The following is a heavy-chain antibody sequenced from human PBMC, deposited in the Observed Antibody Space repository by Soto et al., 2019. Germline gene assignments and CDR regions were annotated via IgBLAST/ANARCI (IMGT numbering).Heavy chain of an antibody. CDR2: IYHSGST. D-gene: IGHD6-19*01. CDR3: ARKISENCGVDSTGYDF. CDR1: GGSISSGSYY. J-gene: IGHJ4*02. Sequence: PSETLSLTCTVSGGSISSGSYYWSWIRQYPGRGLEWIGYIYHSGSTYYNPSLRSPLTISVDTSKNQFSLKLSSVTAAYTAVYYCARKISENCGVDSTGYDFWGRGTQDPVSA. V-gene: IGHV4-31*01.